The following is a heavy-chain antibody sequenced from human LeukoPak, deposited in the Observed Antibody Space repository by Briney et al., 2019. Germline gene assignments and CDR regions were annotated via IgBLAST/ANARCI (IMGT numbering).Heavy chain of an antibody. Sequence: ASVKVSCKASGYTFTSYGINWVRQATGQGLEWMGWMNPNSGNTGYAQKFQGRVTMTRNTSISTAYMELSSLRSEDTAVYYCARGASSKFGVVITHWFDPWGQGTLVTVSS. D-gene: IGHD3-3*01. J-gene: IGHJ5*02. CDR3: ARGASSKFGVVITHWFDP. CDR1: GYTFTSYG. V-gene: IGHV1-8*01. CDR2: MNPNSGNT.